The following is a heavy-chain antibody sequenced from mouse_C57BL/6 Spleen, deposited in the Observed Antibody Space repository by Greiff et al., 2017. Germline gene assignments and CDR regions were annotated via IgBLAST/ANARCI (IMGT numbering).Heavy chain of an antibody. CDR2: IDPENGDT. J-gene: IGHJ3*01. Sequence: VHVKQSGAELVRPGASVKLSCTASGFNIKDDYMHWVKQRPEQGLEWIGWIDPENGDTEYASKFQGKATITADTSSNTAYLQLSSLTSEDTAVYYCTTSMEFAYWGQGTLVTVSA. CDR3: TTSMEFAY. D-gene: IGHD2-3*01. V-gene: IGHV14-4*01. CDR1: GFNIKDDY.